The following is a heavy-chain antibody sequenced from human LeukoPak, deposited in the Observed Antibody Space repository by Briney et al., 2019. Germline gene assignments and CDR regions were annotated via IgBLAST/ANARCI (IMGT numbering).Heavy chain of an antibody. CDR2: ISAYNGNT. D-gene: IGHD3-10*01. CDR3: ARIRPTITMVRGFDY. CDR1: GYTFTSYG. J-gene: IGHJ4*02. V-gene: IGHV1-18*01. Sequence: ASVTVSCTASGYTFTSYGISWVRQAPGRGLEWMGWISAYNGNTNYAQKLQGRVTMTTDTSTSTAYMELRSLRSDDTAVYYCARIRPTITMVRGFDYWGQGTLVTVSS.